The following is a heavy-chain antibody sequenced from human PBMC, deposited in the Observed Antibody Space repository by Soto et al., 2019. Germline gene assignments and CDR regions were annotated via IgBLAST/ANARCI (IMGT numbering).Heavy chain of an antibody. D-gene: IGHD5-12*01. CDR3: TKGAWLHD. Sequence: EVQLLESGGGLVQPGGSLRLSCVASGFTFSNLAMSWVRQAPGKGLEWVSVVSASGDRTYYADSVKGRFTISRDNSKNMLYLQMNSLRAEDTAVYYCTKGAWLHDWGQGTLVTVSS. J-gene: IGHJ4*02. CDR1: GFTFSNLA. CDR2: VSASGDRT. V-gene: IGHV3-23*01.